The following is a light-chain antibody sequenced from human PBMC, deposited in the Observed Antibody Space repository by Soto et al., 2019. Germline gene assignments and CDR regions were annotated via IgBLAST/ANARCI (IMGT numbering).Light chain of an antibody. J-gene: IGLJ1*01. CDR2: DAS. Sequence: QSALAQPASVSGSPGQSITISCTGTSSDVGGYNYVSWYQQHPGKAPKLMIYDASNRPSGVSNRFSGSKFGNTASLTISGLQAEDEADYFCSSYTSSGTYVFGTGTKVTVL. V-gene: IGLV2-14*01. CDR3: SSYTSSGTYV. CDR1: SSDVGGYNY.